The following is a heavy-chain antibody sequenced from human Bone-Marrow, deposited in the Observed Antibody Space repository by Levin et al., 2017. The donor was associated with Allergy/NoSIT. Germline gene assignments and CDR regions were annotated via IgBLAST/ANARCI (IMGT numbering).Heavy chain of an antibody. CDR1: GGSISSSSYY. CDR2: IYYSGST. V-gene: IGHV4-39*07. D-gene: IGHD1-26*01. J-gene: IGHJ2*01. Sequence: PSETLSLTCTVSGGSISSSSYYWGWIRQPPGKGLEWIGNIYYSGSTYFNPSLKSRVTISLDTSKNQFSLRLISVTAADTAVYYCARDPSVGAIRSHWYFDLWGRGTLVTVSS. CDR3: ARDPSVGAIRSHWYFDL.